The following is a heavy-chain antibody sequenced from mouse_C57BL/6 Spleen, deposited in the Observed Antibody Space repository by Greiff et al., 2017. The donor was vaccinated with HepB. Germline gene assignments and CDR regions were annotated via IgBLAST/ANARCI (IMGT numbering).Heavy chain of an antibody. CDR1: GYSITSGYD. J-gene: IGHJ4*01. Sequence: EVKVEESGPGMVKPSQSLSLTCTVTGYSITSGYDWHWIRHFPGNKLEWMGYIRYSGKTNYNPSLKSRISITHDTSTNHFFLKLNSVTTEDTATYYCAISNSDYAMDYWGQGTSVTVSS. CDR2: IRYSGKT. V-gene: IGHV3-1*01. D-gene: IGHD2-5*01. CDR3: AISNSDYAMDY.